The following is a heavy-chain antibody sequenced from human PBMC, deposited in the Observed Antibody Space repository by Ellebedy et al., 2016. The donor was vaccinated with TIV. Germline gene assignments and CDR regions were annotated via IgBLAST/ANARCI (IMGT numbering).Heavy chain of an antibody. CDR2: IIPIFGTA. J-gene: IGHJ6*03. V-gene: IGHV1-69*13. CDR1: GYTFTSYA. CDR3: ASVWTDVIRYQLLYSRGRYYYYYMDV. Sequence: SVKVSXKASGYTFTSYAISWVRQAPGQGLEWMGGIIPIFGTANYAQKFQGRVTITADESTSTAYMELSSLRSEDTAVYYCASVWTDVIRYQLLYSRGRYYYYYMDVWGKGTTVTVSS. D-gene: IGHD2-2*02.